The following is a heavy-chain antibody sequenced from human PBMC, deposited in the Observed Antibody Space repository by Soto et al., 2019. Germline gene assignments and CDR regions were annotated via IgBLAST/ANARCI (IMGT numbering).Heavy chain of an antibody. CDR1: GGSFSGYY. CDR2: INHSGST. D-gene: IGHD3-10*01. V-gene: IGHV4-34*01. Sequence: QVQLQQWGAGLLKPSETLSLTCAVYGGSFSGYYWSWIRQPPGKGLEWIGEINHSGSTNYNPSLKSRVTISVDTSKNQFSLKLSSVTAADKAVYYCAYYYGSGFDYWGQGTLVTVSS. J-gene: IGHJ4*02. CDR3: AYYYGSGFDY.